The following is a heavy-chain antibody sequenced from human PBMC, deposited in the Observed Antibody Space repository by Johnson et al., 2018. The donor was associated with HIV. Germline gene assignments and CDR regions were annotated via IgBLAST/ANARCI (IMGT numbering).Heavy chain of an antibody. Sequence: VQLVESGGGVVQPGRSLRLSCAASGFTFRSYGMHWVRQAPGKGLAWVAVISYDGSNKYYADSVKGRFSISRANSKNTLYLQMNSLRAEDTAVYYCSKDRVLGTQDDAFGMWRQGTTVTVSS. J-gene: IGHJ3*02. D-gene: IGHD7-27*01. CDR3: SKDRVLGTQDDAFGM. CDR2: ISYDGSNK. CDR1: GFTFRSYG. V-gene: IGHV3-30*18.